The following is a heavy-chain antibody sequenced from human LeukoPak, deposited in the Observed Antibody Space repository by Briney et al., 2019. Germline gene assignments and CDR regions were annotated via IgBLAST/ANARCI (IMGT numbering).Heavy chain of an antibody. CDR2: MNTNSNKT. Sequence: ASVKVSCKASGYTFTSYDINWVRQATGQGLEWMGGMNTNSNKTDYAQKFQDRFTIPRNTSTDTAYMELRSLQSDNTAVYYCARGARIQVWSGYYCFMDVWGKGTTVSVSS. J-gene: IGHJ6*03. CDR1: GYTFTSYD. D-gene: IGHD5-18*01. V-gene: IGHV1-8*03. CDR3: ARGARIQVWSGYYCFMDV.